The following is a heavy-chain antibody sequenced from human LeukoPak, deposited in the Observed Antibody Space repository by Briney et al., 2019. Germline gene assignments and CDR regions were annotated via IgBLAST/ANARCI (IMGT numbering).Heavy chain of an antibody. D-gene: IGHD3-22*01. Sequence: PGGSLRLSCAASGLTFTNAWMSWVRQVPGKGLEWVGRIQSKSDGGTTEYAAPVKGRFTISRDDSKNTLYLQMNSLKIEDTGVYYCTTPEPRDDSSGYSVNDAFDIWGQGTMVTVSS. CDR3: TTPEPRDDSSGYSVNDAFDI. V-gene: IGHV3-15*01. J-gene: IGHJ3*02. CDR1: GLTFTNAW. CDR2: IQSKSDGGTT.